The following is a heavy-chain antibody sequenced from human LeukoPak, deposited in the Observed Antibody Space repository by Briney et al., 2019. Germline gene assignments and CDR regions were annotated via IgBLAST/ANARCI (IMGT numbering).Heavy chain of an antibody. CDR3: ARVKGGYYYYYMDV. V-gene: IGHV3-21*01. CDR1: GFTFSSYS. D-gene: IGHD1-26*01. J-gene: IGHJ6*03. Sequence: PGGSLRLSCAASGFTFSSYSMNWVRQAPGKGLEGVSSISSSSSYIYYADSVKGRFTISRDNAKNSLYLQMNSLRAEDTAVYYCARVKGGYYYYYMDVWGKGTTVTVSS. CDR2: ISSSSSYI.